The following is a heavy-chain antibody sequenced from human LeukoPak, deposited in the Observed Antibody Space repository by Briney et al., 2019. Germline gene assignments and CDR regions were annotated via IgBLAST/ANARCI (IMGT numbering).Heavy chain of an antibody. V-gene: IGHV1-69*04. CDR3: ARVFYGGISDYYFDY. J-gene: IGHJ4*02. CDR2: IIPIFGIA. D-gene: IGHD4-23*01. Sequence: SVKVSCKASGGTFSSYAISWVRQAPGQGLEWMGRIIPIFGIATYAQKFQGRVTITADKSTSTAYMELSSLRSEDTAVYYCARVFYGGISDYYFDYWGQGTLVTVSS. CDR1: GGTFSSYA.